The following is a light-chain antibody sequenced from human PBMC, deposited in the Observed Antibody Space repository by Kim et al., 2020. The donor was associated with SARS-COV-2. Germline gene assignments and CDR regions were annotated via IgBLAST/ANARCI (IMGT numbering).Light chain of an antibody. CDR2: DVS. V-gene: IGLV2-14*01. Sequence: QSVLTQPASVSGSPGQSITISRTGTSSDVGGYNYVSWYQQHPGKAPKLMIYDVSKRPSGVSNRFSGSKSGNTASLTISGLQAEDEADYYCSSYTSSSTSWVFGGGTQLTVL. CDR3: SSYTSSSTSWV. CDR1: SSDVGGYNY. J-gene: IGLJ3*02.